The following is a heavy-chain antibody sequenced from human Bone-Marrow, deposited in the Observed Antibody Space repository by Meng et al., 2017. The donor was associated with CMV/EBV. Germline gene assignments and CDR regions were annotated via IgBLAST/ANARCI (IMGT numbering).Heavy chain of an antibody. V-gene: IGHV1-18*01. D-gene: IGHD3-16*01. CDR1: ANTFNNYY. J-gene: IGHJ4*02. Sequence: SCRPSANTFNNYYISWVRQAPGQGLEWMGWIGAYSGGTTYAQTFQDRVVMTTDTSTRTVYMDLRSLKYDDTAVYYCASGGGRSHLDSWGQGTLVTVSS. CDR2: IGAYSGGT. CDR3: ASGGGRSHLDS.